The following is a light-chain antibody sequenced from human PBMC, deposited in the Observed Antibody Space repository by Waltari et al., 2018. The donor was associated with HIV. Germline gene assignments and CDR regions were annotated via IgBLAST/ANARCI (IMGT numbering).Light chain of an antibody. V-gene: IGLV2-14*01. CDR3: SSYTGDNSVL. J-gene: IGLJ3*02. Sequence: QSALTQPASVSGSHVQSITITCTGSSSYVGAYNFVSWYQQHPGKAPKVFMHEVSNRPSGVSNRFSASKSGNTASLTISGLQAEDEADYYCSSYTGDNSVLFGGGTKLSVV. CDR2: EVS. CDR1: SSYVGAYNF.